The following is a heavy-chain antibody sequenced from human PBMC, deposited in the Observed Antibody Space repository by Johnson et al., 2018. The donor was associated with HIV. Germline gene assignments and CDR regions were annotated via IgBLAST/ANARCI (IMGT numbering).Heavy chain of an antibody. CDR3: ARDSDISLGVAGAFDI. V-gene: IGHV3-20*04. CDR2: INWNGGST. CDR1: GFTFDDYG. J-gene: IGHJ3*02. Sequence: VQLVESGGGVVRPGGSLRLSCATSGFTFDDYGMSWVRQAPGKGLEWVSGINWNGGSTGYAASVQGRFIISRDNAKNTLDLQMNSLRAEDTAVYYCARDSDISLGVAGAFDIWGQGTMVTVSS. D-gene: IGHD3-9*01.